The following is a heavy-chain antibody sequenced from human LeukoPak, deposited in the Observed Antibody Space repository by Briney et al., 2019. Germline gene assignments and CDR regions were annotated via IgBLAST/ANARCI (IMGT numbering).Heavy chain of an antibody. D-gene: IGHD1-26*01. CDR2: ISGSGGST. CDR3: ARGGSYLSAFDI. V-gene: IGHV3-23*01. CDR1: GFTFSSYA. Sequence: GGSLRLSCAASGFTFSSYAMTWVRQAPGKGLEWVSAISGSGGSTYNADSVKGRFTISRDNSKNTLYLQMNSLRAEDTAVYYCARGGSYLSAFDIWGQGTMVTVSS. J-gene: IGHJ3*02.